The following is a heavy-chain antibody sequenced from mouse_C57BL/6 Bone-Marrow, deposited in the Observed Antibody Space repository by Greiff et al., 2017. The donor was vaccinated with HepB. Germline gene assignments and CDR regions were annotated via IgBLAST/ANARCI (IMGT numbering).Heavy chain of an antibody. CDR2: IYPGSGNT. J-gene: IGHJ1*03. CDR1: GYTFTDYY. CDR3: ASEVITTDWYFDV. V-gene: IGHV1-76*01. D-gene: IGHD1-1*01. Sequence: QVQLQQSGAELVRPGASVKLSCKASGYTFTDYYINWVKQRPGQGLEWIARIYPGSGNTYYNEKFKGKATLTAEKSSSTAYMQLSSLTSEDSAVYCCASEVITTDWYFDVWGTGTTVTVSS.